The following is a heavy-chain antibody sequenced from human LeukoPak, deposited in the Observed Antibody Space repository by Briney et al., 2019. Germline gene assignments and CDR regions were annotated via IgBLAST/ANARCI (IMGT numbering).Heavy chain of an antibody. D-gene: IGHD3-10*01. CDR2: IYDRGPA. V-gene: IGHV4-30-2*01. CDR1: GYAITSGGFS. J-gene: IGHJ5*01. Sequence: PSETLSLTCTVSGYAITSGGFSWNWIRQRPGKGLEWIGCIYDRGPAYYNPSLKSRFTISVDRPKNQFFLNVTSLTAADTAVYYCARSRQAPGLFNSWSQGTLVVVSS. CDR3: ARSRQAPGLFNS.